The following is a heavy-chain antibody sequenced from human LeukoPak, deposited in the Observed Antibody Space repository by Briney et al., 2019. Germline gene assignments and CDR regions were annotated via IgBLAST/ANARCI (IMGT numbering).Heavy chain of an antibody. CDR2: IYTSGST. Sequence: SETLSLTCTVSGGSISSYYWSWIRQPAGKGLEWIGRIYTSGSTNYNPSLKSRVTISVDTSKNQFSLKLSSVTAADTAVYYCARPLSISGYYYDAFDIWGQGTMVTVSS. CDR1: GGSISSYY. CDR3: ARPLSISGYYYDAFDI. D-gene: IGHD3-22*01. V-gene: IGHV4-4*07. J-gene: IGHJ3*02.